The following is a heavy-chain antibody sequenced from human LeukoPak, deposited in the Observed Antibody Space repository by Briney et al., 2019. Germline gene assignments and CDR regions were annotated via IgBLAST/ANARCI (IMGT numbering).Heavy chain of an antibody. J-gene: IGHJ1*01. D-gene: IGHD3-10*01. V-gene: IGHV4-39*02. Sequence: NSSETLSLTCTVSSASISSSPYFWGWIRQSPGTGLEWIGSISYSGTTYYNPSLKSRVTISVDTSKNHFSLKLTSVTAADTAVYYCAANSADHNTSGSSYKVWGQGTLVTVSS. CDR3: AANSADHNTSGSSYKV. CDR1: SASISSSPYF. CDR2: ISYSGTT.